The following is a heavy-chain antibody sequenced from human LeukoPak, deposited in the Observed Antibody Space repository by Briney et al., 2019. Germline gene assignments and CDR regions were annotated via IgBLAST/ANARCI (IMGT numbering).Heavy chain of an antibody. V-gene: IGHV3-33*01. CDR3: ARADGYSSSFQDY. CDR2: IWYDGSNK. Sequence: GGSLRLSCAASGFTFSSYGMHWVRQAPGKGLEWVAVIWYDGSNKYYADSVKGRSTISRDNSKNTLYLQMNSLRAEDTAVYYCARADGYSSSFQDYWGQGTLVTVSS. CDR1: GFTFSSYG. D-gene: IGHD6-13*01. J-gene: IGHJ4*02.